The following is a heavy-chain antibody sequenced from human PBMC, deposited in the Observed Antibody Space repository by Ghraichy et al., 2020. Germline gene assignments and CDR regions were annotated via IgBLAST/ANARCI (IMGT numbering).Heavy chain of an antibody. CDR3: AREGAGGDY. CDR2: INQDESEK. CDR1: GFTFSSYW. V-gene: IGHV3-7*03. J-gene: IGHJ4*02. D-gene: IGHD6-13*01. Sequence: GGSLRLSGAASGFTFSSYWMIWVRQAPGKGLEWVANINQDESEKYYVDSVKGRFTISRDNAKNSLYLQMNSLRAEDTAVYYCAREGAGGDYWGQGTLVTVSS.